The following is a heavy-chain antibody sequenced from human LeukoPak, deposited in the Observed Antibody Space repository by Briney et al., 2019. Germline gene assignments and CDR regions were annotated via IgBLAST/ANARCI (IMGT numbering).Heavy chain of an antibody. CDR3: ATIPPDIVVVPAAIPH. D-gene: IGHD2-2*01. Sequence: ASVKVSCKVSGYTLTELSMHWVRQAPGKGLEWMGGFDPEDGETIYAQKFQGRVTMTEDTSTDTAYMELSSLRSEDTAVYYCATIPPDIVVVPAAIPHWGQGTLVTVSS. CDR2: FDPEDGET. V-gene: IGHV1-24*01. J-gene: IGHJ1*01. CDR1: GYTLTELS.